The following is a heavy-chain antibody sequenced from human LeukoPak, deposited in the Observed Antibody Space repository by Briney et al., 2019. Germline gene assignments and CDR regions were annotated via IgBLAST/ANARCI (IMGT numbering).Heavy chain of an antibody. V-gene: IGHV1-24*01. D-gene: IGHD3-10*01. CDR1: GYTLTELS. Sequence: ASVKVSCKVSGYTLTELSTHWVRQAPGKGLEWMGGFDPEDGEAIYAQKFQGRVTMTEDTSTDTAYMELSSLRSEDTAVYYCATDLTMVRGTYGMDVWGKGTTVTVSS. J-gene: IGHJ6*04. CDR2: FDPEDGEA. CDR3: ATDLTMVRGTYGMDV.